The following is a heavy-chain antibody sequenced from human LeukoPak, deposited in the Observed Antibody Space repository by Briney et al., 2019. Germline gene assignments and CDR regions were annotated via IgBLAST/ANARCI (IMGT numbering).Heavy chain of an antibody. CDR1: GYTFTSYG. V-gene: IGHV1-2*02. CDR2: INPNSGGT. D-gene: IGHD4-17*01. J-gene: IGHJ3*02. Sequence: ASVNVSCKASGYTFTSYGISWVRQAPGQGREWMGWINPNSGGTNYAQKFQGRVTMTRDTSISTAYMELSRLRSDDTAVYYCAREAGYGDYPDAFDIWGQGTMVTVSS. CDR3: AREAGYGDYPDAFDI.